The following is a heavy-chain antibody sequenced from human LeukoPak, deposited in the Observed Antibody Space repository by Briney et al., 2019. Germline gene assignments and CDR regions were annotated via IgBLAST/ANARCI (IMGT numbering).Heavy chain of an antibody. D-gene: IGHD6-13*01. J-gene: IGHJ1*01. CDR2: INPNGGGT. CDR3: TSLALIEAAGMVVGDFQH. Sequence: ASVKVSCKASGYTFIAHYMHWVRQAPGQGLEWMGWINPNGGGTNYAQKFQGRVTMTRDTSISTAYMELSRLRYEDTAVYDCTSLALIEAAGMVVGDFQHWGQGTLVTVSS. CDR1: GYTFIAHY. V-gene: IGHV1-2*02.